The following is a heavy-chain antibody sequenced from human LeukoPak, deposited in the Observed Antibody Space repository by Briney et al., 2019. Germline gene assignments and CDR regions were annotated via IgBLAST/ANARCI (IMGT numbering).Heavy chain of an antibody. J-gene: IGHJ4*02. D-gene: IGHD3-22*01. CDR1: GGTFSSYA. Sequence: ASVKVSCKASGGTFSSYAISWVRQAPGQGLEWMGGIIPIFGTANYAQKFQGRVTITADKSTSTAYMELSSLRSEDTAVYYCAREYYDSSGYWVDYWGQGTLVTVSS. V-gene: IGHV1-69*06. CDR2: IIPIFGTA. CDR3: AREYYDSSGYWVDY.